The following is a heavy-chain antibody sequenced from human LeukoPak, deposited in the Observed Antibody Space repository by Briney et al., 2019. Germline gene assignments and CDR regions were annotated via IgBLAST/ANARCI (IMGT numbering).Heavy chain of an antibody. CDR3: ARGMRIAVNWFDP. J-gene: IGHJ5*02. Sequence: EASVKVSCKASGYTFTGYYMHWVRQAPGQGLERMGWINPNSGGTNYAQKFQGRVTMTRDTSISTAYMELSRLRSDDTAVYYCARGMRIAVNWFDPWGQGTLVTVSS. V-gene: IGHV1-2*02. CDR2: INPNSGGT. CDR1: GYTFTGYY. D-gene: IGHD6-13*01.